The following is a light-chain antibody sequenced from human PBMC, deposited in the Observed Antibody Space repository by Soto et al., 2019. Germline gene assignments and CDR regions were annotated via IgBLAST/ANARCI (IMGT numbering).Light chain of an antibody. Sequence: DIVMTQSPLSLPVTPGEPASISCRSSQSLLLSNGYNFLDWYVQKPGQSPQLLIHLASNRASGVPDRFSGSGSGTDFTLKISRVEAEDVGVYYCMQALQTPFTFGPGTKVDIK. J-gene: IGKJ3*01. CDR3: MQALQTPFT. V-gene: IGKV2-28*01. CDR2: LAS. CDR1: QSLLLSNGYNF.